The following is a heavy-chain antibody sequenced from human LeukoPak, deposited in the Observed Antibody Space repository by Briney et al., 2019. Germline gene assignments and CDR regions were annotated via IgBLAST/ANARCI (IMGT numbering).Heavy chain of an antibody. Sequence: GGSLRLPCAASGFTFSSYWMSWVRQAPGNGLEWVANIKQDGSEKYYVDSVKGRFTISRDNAKNSLYLQMNSLRAEDTAVYYCARVTAMGRYAFDIWGQGTMVTVSS. CDR3: ARVTAMGRYAFDI. V-gene: IGHV3-7*03. D-gene: IGHD2-21*02. CDR2: IKQDGSEK. CDR1: GFTFSSYW. J-gene: IGHJ3*02.